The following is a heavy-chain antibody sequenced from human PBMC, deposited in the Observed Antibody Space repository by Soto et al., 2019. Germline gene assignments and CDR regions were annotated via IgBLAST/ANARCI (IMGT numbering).Heavy chain of an antibody. Sequence: GASVKVSCKASGYTFTNYYIHWVRQAPGQGLEWMGKIHPSGGSTNSAQKFQGRVTMTRDTSTSTVYMELSSLRSEETAIYYCARDRWACSSTSCYSGSPWFDPWGQGTLVTVS. CDR2: IHPSGGST. CDR3: ARDRWACSSTSCYSGSPWFDP. J-gene: IGHJ5*02. CDR1: GYTFTNYY. D-gene: IGHD2-2*02. V-gene: IGHV1-46*01.